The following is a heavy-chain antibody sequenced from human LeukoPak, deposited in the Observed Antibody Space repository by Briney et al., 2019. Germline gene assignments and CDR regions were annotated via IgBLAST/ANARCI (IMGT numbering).Heavy chain of an antibody. CDR1: GFTFSSYE. D-gene: IGHD4-17*01. Sequence: GGSLRLSCAASGFTFSSYEMNWVRQAPGKGLEWVSYISNNGRTIYYADSVKGRFTVSRDNAQNSLYLQMNSLRGEDTALYYCARDRGVYGVDYWGQGTLVTVSS. V-gene: IGHV3-48*03. CDR2: ISNNGRTI. J-gene: IGHJ4*02. CDR3: ARDRGVYGVDY.